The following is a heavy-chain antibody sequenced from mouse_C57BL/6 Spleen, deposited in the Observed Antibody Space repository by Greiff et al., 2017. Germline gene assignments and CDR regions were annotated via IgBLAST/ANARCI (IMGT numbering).Heavy chain of an antibody. D-gene: IGHD4-1*01. J-gene: IGHJ1*03. CDR3: TTGTGSWYFDV. CDR1: GFNITDDY. Sequence: VQLQQSGAELVRPGASVKLSCTASGFNITDDYMHWVKQRPEQGLEWIGWIDPENGDTEYASKFQGKATITADTSSNTAYLQLSSLTSEDTAVYYCTTGTGSWYFDVWGTGTTVTVSS. V-gene: IGHV14-4*01. CDR2: IDPENGDT.